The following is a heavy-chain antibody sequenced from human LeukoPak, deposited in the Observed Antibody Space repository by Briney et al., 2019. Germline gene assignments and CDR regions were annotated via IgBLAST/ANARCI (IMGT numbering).Heavy chain of an antibody. CDR1: GFTFSSYG. V-gene: IGHV3-30*02. CDR3: AKSTMVRGVIPPVDY. Sequence: GGSLRLSCAASGFTFSSYGMHWVRQAPGKGLEWVAFIRYDGSNKYYADSVKGRFTISRDNSKNTLYLQMNSLRAEDTAVYYCAKSTMVRGVIPPVDYWGQGTLVTVSS. CDR2: IRYDGSNK. J-gene: IGHJ4*02. D-gene: IGHD3-10*01.